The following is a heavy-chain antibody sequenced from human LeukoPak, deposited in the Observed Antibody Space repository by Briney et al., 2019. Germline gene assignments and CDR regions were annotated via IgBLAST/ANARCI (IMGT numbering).Heavy chain of an antibody. D-gene: IGHD3-10*01. CDR2: IFYSGTT. Sequence: PSETLSLTCTVSGASISSYYWSWIRQPPGKGLEWIGFIFYSGTTNYNPSLKGRVTMSVDTSKSHFSLKLNSVTAADTAVYYCARWATMVRGVSWFDPWGQGTPVTVSS. CDR3: ARWATMVRGVSWFDP. J-gene: IGHJ5*02. CDR1: GASISSYY. V-gene: IGHV4-59*01.